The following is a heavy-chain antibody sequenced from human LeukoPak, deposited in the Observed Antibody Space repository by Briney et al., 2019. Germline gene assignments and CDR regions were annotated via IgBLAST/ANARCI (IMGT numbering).Heavy chain of an antibody. CDR3: ARPKLVLAYCGGDCYYMDV. CDR1: GYSISSGYY. D-gene: IGHD2-21*01. J-gene: IGHJ6*03. V-gene: IGHV4-38-2*01. Sequence: KASETLSLTCAVSGYSISSGYYWGWIRQPPGKGLEWIGSIYHSGSTYYNPSLKSRVTISVDTSKNQFSRKLSSVTAADTAVYYCARPKLVLAYCGGDCYYMDVWGKGTTVTVSS. CDR2: IYHSGST.